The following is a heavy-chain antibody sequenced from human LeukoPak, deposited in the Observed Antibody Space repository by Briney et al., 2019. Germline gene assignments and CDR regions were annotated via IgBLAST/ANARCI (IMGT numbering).Heavy chain of an antibody. CDR1: GGSLSSYY. J-gene: IGHJ4*02. Sequence: PSETLSLTCTVSGGSLSSYYWSWIRQPPGKGLEWIGYIFHSGFTNYNPFLKSRVTISVDTSKNQVSLKLTSVTAADTAVYYCARRISSGYFFDYWGQGTLFTVSS. D-gene: IGHD3-22*01. CDR2: IFHSGFT. CDR3: ARRISSGYFFDY. V-gene: IGHV4-59*08.